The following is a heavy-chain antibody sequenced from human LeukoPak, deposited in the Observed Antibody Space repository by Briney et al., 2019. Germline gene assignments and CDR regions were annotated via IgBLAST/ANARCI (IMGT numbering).Heavy chain of an antibody. CDR3: ARDQPKYSYGLYYYYYYYMDV. CDR2: INTNTGNP. J-gene: IGHJ6*03. CDR1: GYTFTSYA. Sequence: GASVKVSCKASGYTFTSYAMNWVRQTPGQGLEWMGWINTNTGNPTYAQGFTGRFVFSLDTSVSTAYLQISSLKAEDTAVYYCARDQPKYSYGLYYYYYYYMDVWGKGTTVTVSS. D-gene: IGHD5-18*01. V-gene: IGHV7-4-1*02.